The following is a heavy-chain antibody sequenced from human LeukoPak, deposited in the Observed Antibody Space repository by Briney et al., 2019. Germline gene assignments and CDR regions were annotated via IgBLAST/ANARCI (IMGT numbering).Heavy chain of an antibody. Sequence: SETLSLTCTVSGGSISNYFWSWVRQPAGKGLEWIGRIYSTGRSDYNPSLKSRITMSVDTSKNQFSLKLSSVTAADTAVYYCARPRYFYYYMDVWGKGTTVTISS. V-gene: IGHV4-4*07. CDR1: GGSISNYF. CDR2: IYSTGRS. CDR3: ARPRYFYYYMDV. J-gene: IGHJ6*03. D-gene: IGHD3-9*01.